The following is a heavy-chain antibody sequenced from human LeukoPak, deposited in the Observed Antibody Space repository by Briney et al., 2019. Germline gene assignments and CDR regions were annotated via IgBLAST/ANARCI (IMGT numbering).Heavy chain of an antibody. CDR3: APNAGVGGFDF. V-gene: IGHV3-23*01. CDR1: GFTFSSYA. Sequence: GGSLRLSCAASGFTFSSYAMSWVRQAPGRGLEWVSTISGSGGSTYCADSVKGRFTISRDNSKNTLFLQMNSLRAEDTAVYYCAPNAGVGGFDFWGQGTLVTVSS. J-gene: IGHJ4*02. CDR2: ISGSGGST. D-gene: IGHD3-10*01.